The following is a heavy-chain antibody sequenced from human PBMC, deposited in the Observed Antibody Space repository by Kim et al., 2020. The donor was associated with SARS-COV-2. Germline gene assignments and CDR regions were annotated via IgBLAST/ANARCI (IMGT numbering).Heavy chain of an antibody. D-gene: IGHD3-9*01. CDR2: IYTSGST. V-gene: IGHV4-61*02. CDR3: ARVSIEGLYTQDVLRYFDWLSHDAFDI. J-gene: IGHJ3*02. CDR1: GGSISSGSYY. Sequence: SETLSLTCTVSGGSISSGSYYWSWIRQPAGKGLEWIGRIYTSGSTNYNPSLKSRVTISVDTSKNQFSLKLSSVTAADTAVYYCARVSIEGLYTQDVLRYFDWLSHDAFDIWGQGTMVTVSS.